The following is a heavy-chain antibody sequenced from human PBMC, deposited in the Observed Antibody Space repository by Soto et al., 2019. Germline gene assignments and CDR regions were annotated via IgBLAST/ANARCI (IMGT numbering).Heavy chain of an antibody. J-gene: IGHJ6*02. CDR3: ARDIVVVPAAIVSGYYYYGMDV. CDR1: GYTFTSYG. CDR2: ISAYNGNT. Sequence: VKVSCKASGYTFTSYGISWVRQAPGQGLEWMGWISAYNGNTNYAQKLQGRVTMTTDTSTSTAYMELRSLRSDDTAVYYCARDIVVVPAAIVSGYYYYGMDVWGQGTTVTVSS. V-gene: IGHV1-18*01. D-gene: IGHD2-2*02.